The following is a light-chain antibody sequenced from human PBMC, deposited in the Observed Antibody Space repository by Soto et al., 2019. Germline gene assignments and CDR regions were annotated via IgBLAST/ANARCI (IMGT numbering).Light chain of an antibody. Sequence: SPATLSVSAGETAILSCMASQSFRNNLAWYQQRPGKAPRLLIYDASNRATGIKARFSGSGSETDFTLTISSLAPEDVAVYYCQQRRNWPPWTFGQGTNVDIK. J-gene: IGKJ1*01. V-gene: IGKV3-11*01. CDR2: DAS. CDR1: QSFRNN. CDR3: QQRRNWPPWT.